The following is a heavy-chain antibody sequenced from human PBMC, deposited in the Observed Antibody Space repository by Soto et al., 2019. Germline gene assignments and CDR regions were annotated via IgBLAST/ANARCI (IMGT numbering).Heavy chain of an antibody. CDR2: IIPIFGTA. Sequence: PSVKVSCKASGGTFSSYAISWVRQAPGQGLEWMGGIIPIFGTANYAQKFQGRVTITADESTSTAYMELSSLRSEDTAVYYCARVRLSSGWTGDYYYYGMDVWGQGTTVTVSS. CDR1: GGTFSSYA. J-gene: IGHJ6*02. CDR3: ARVRLSSGWTGDYYYYGMDV. V-gene: IGHV1-69*13. D-gene: IGHD6-19*01.